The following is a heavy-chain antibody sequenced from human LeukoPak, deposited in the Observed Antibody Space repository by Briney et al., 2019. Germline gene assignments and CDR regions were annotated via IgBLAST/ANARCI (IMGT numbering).Heavy chain of an antibody. Sequence: GRSLRLSCAASGFTFSSYSMNWVRQAPGKGLEWVSSISSSSSYIYYADSVKGRFTISRDNAKNSLYLQMNSLRAEDTAVYYCAREARGSGSYYYYGMDVWGQGTTVTVSS. D-gene: IGHD3-10*01. V-gene: IGHV3-21*01. CDR1: GFTFSSYS. CDR3: AREARGSGSYYYYGMDV. CDR2: ISSSSSYI. J-gene: IGHJ6*02.